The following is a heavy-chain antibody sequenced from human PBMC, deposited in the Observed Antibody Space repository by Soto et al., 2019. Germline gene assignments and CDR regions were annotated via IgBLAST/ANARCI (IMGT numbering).Heavy chain of an antibody. Sequence: SETLSLTCTVSGGSISSSSYYWGWIRQPPGKGLEWIGSIYYSGSTYYNPSLKSRVTISVDTSKNQFSLKLSSVTAADTAVHYCASSGPLLRYFDWSTDAFDIWGQGTMVTVSS. CDR1: GGSISSSSYY. D-gene: IGHD3-9*01. V-gene: IGHV4-39*01. J-gene: IGHJ3*02. CDR2: IYYSGST. CDR3: ASSGPLLRYFDWSTDAFDI.